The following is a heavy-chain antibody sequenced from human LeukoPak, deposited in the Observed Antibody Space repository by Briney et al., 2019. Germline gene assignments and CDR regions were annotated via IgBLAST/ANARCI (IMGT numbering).Heavy chain of an antibody. J-gene: IGHJ4*02. V-gene: IGHV3-30*02. CDR3: AKDRMPTVTTLGDY. D-gene: IGHD4-17*01. CDR2: IRYDGSNK. CDR1: GFTFSSYG. Sequence: GGSLRLSCAASGFTFSSYGMHWVRQAPGKGLEWVAFIRYDGSNKYYADSVKGRFTISRDNSKNTPYLQMNSLRAEDTAVYYCAKDRMPTVTTLGDYWGQGTLVTVSS.